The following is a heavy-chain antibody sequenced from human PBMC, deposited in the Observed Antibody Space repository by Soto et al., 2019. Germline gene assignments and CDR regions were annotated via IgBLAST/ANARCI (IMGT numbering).Heavy chain of an antibody. CDR2: IDPNSGGT. CDR1: GYTFTGYY. Sequence: ASVKVSCKASGYTFTGYYMHWVRQAPGQGLEWMGWIDPNSGGTNYAQKFQGRVTMTRDTSISTAYMELSRLRSDDTDVYYCARDDRYCSGGSCYSLLAFDICRQGTMVTVSS. V-gene: IGHV1-2*02. J-gene: IGHJ3*02. D-gene: IGHD2-15*01. CDR3: ARDDRYCSGGSCYSLLAFDI.